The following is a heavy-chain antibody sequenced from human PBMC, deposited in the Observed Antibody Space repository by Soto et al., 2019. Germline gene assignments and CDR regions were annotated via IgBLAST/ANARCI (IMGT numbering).Heavy chain of an antibody. V-gene: IGHV4-59*08. J-gene: IGHJ4*02. CDR1: GGSISSYY. D-gene: IGHD3-9*01. CDR2: IYYSGST. Sequence: PSETLSLTCTVSGGSISSYYWSWIRQPPGKGLEWIGYIYYSGSTNYNPSLKSRVTISVDTSKNQFSLKLSSVTAADSAVYFCAILEGLATISYYFDFWGQGAQVTVSS. CDR3: AILEGLATISYYFDF.